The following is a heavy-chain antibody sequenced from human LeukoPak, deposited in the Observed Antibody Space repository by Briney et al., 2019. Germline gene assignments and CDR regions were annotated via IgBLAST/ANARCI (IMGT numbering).Heavy chain of an antibody. V-gene: IGHV3-7*03. D-gene: IGHD5-24*01. CDR2: IKQDGSEK. J-gene: IGHJ4*02. CDR1: GFNFNTYW. Sequence: GGSLRLSCAASGFNFNTYWMSWVRQAPGKGLEWVANIKQDGSEKFYVDSMKGRFTISRDNSKNSLYLQMNSLRAEDTAVYYCAKSGYNRFDYWGQGTLVTVSS. CDR3: AKSGYNRFDY.